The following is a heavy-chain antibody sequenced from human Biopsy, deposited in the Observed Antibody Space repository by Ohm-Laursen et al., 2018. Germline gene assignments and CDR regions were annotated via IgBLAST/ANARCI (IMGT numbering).Heavy chain of an antibody. V-gene: IGHV3-9*01. CDR2: ISWNSVGI. CDR3: AKIHCSGGSCYPNAFDM. J-gene: IGHJ3*02. D-gene: IGHD2-15*01. Sequence: RSLRLSCSASGFIFDDYAMHWVRQAPGKGLEWVSGISWNSVGIGYADSVKGRFTISRDNAKNFLHLEMNNLRPEDTALYYCAKIHCSGGSCYPNAFDMWGHGTRVTVS. CDR1: GFIFDDYA.